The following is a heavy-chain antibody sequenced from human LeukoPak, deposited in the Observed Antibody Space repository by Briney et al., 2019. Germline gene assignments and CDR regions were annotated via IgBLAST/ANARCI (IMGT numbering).Heavy chain of an antibody. CDR3: ARAGRTVYDAFDI. CDR1: GFTFSSYA. V-gene: IGHV3-64*01. CDR2: ISSNGGST. J-gene: IGHJ3*02. D-gene: IGHD2-8*01. Sequence: GVSLRLSCAASGFTFSSYAIHWVRQAPGKGLEYVSAISSNGGSTYYANSVKGRFTISRDNSKNTLYLQMGSLRAEDMAVYYCARAGRTVYDAFDIWGQGTMVTVSS.